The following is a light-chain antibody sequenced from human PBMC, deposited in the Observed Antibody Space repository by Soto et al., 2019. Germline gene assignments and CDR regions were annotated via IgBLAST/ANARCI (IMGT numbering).Light chain of an antibody. V-gene: IGKV3-20*01. CDR1: QSVSSSY. CDR3: QQYGNSLT. J-gene: IGKJ4*01. Sequence: EIVLTQSPGTLSLSPGERATLSCRASQSVSSSYLAWYQQKPGQAPRLLIYGASSRATGIPDRFSGSGSGTDVNLTISRLETEDFAVYYCQQYGNSLTFGGGTKVEIK. CDR2: GAS.